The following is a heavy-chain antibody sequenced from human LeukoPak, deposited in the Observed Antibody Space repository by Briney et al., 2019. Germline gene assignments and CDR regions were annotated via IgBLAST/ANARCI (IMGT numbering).Heavy chain of an antibody. Sequence: SETLSLTCAVYGGSFSGYYWSWIRQPPGKGLEWIGEINHSGSTNYNPSLKSRVTISVDTSKNQFSLKLSSVTAEDTAVYYCARGRRLHGRFDPWGQGTLVTVSS. CDR3: ARGRRLHGRFDP. V-gene: IGHV4-34*01. D-gene: IGHD5-24*01. CDR2: INHSGST. J-gene: IGHJ5*02. CDR1: GGSFSGYY.